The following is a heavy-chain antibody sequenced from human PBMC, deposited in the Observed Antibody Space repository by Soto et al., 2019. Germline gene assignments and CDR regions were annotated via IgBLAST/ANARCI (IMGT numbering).Heavy chain of an antibody. J-gene: IGHJ4*02. CDR2: IKSKTDGGTT. V-gene: IGHV3-15*07. CDR1: GFTFSNAW. Sequence: PGGSLRLSCAASGFTFSNAWMNWVRQAPGKGLEWVGRIKSKTDGGTTDYAAPVKGRFTISRDDSKNTLYLQMNSLKTEDTAVYYCTTDSQIAAREPTPYSSSWYPYYWGQGTLVTVSS. CDR3: TTDSQIAAREPTPYSSSWYPYY. D-gene: IGHD6-13*01.